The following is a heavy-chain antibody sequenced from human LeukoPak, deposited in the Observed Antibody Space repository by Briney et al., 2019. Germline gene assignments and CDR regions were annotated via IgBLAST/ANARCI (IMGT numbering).Heavy chain of an antibody. CDR1: GYTFTGYY. CDR3: ARDHLRGESTGGYHFDY. Sequence: ASVKVSCKASGYTFTGYYMHWVRQAPGQGLEWMGRINPKTGGTNYAQKFQGRVTTTRDTSISTAYMELSRLRSDDTAVYYCARDHLRGESTGGYHFDYWGQGTLVTVSS. D-gene: IGHD5-18*01. CDR2: INPKTGGT. V-gene: IGHV1-2*06. J-gene: IGHJ4*02.